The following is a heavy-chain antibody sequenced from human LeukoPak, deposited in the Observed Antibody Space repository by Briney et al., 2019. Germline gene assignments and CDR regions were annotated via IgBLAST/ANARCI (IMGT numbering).Heavy chain of an antibody. V-gene: IGHV3-21*01. CDR2: ISSSSSYI. Sequence: GGSLRLSCAASGFTLSSYSMNWGRQAPGKELEWVSSISSSSSYIYYADSVKGRFTISRDNAKNSLYLQMNSLRAEDTAVYYCSRDVYYYDRSGYYYWGQGTLVTVSS. CDR3: SRDVYYYDRSGYYY. CDR1: GFTLSSYS. D-gene: IGHD3-22*01. J-gene: IGHJ4*02.